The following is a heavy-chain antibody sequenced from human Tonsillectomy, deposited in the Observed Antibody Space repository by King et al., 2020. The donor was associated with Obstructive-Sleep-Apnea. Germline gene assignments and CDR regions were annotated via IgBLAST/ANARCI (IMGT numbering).Heavy chain of an antibody. V-gene: IGHV3-9*01. Sequence: VQLVESGGTLVQPGRSLRLSCAASGFTFDDYAMHWVRQAPGKGLEWVSGISWNSGSIGYADSVKGRLTISRDNAKNSLYLQMNSLRAEDTALYYCAKASSNYYGMDVWGQGTTVTVSS. J-gene: IGHJ6*02. D-gene: IGHD6-13*01. CDR2: ISWNSGSI. CDR1: GFTFDDYA. CDR3: AKASSNYYGMDV.